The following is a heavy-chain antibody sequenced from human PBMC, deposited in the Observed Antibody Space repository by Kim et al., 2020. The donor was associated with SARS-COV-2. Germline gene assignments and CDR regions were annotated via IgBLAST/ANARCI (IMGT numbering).Heavy chain of an antibody. CDR1: GGSISSSSYY. Sequence: SETLSLTCTVSGGSISSSSYYWGWIRQPPGKGLEWIGSIYYSGSTYYNPSLKSRVTISVDTSKNQFSLKLSSVTAADTAVYYCARQGRIQLWQKYYYYYGMDVWGQGTTVTVSS. CDR2: IYYSGST. CDR3: ARQGRIQLWQKYYYYYGMDV. J-gene: IGHJ6*02. D-gene: IGHD5-18*01. V-gene: IGHV4-39*01.